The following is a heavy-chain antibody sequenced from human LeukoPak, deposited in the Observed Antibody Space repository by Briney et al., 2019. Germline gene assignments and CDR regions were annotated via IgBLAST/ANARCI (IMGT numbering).Heavy chain of an antibody. J-gene: IGHJ4*02. CDR3: ARHLYYYDSSGCFDY. CDR2: INHSGST. Sequence: PSETLSLTCAVYGGPFSGYYWSWIRQPPGKGLEWIGEINHSGSTNYNPSLKSRVTISVDTSKNQFSLKLSSVTAADTAVYYCARHLYYYDSSGCFDYWGQGTLVTVSS. CDR1: GGPFSGYY. V-gene: IGHV4-34*01. D-gene: IGHD3-22*01.